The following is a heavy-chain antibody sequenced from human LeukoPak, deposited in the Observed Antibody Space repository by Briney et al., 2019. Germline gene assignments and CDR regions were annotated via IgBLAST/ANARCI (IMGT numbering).Heavy chain of an antibody. CDR3: ASRYYDYVWGSYRSPFDY. CDR1: GDSISSGSYY. Sequence: SQTLSLTCTVSGDSISSGSYYWSWIRQPAGKGLEWIGRIYTSGSTNYNPSLKSRVTISVDTSKNQFSLKLSSVTAADTAVYYCASRYYDYVWGSYRSPFDYWGQGTLVTVSS. D-gene: IGHD3-16*02. V-gene: IGHV4-61*02. J-gene: IGHJ4*02. CDR2: IYTSGST.